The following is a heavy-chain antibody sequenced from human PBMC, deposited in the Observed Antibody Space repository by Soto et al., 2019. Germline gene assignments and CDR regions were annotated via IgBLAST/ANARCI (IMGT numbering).Heavy chain of an antibody. Sequence: GGSLRLYCTASGFIVGNTYVNWVRQAPGKGLEWVSVISNRGDTHYADSVRGRFSLSRDISDNTLHLQMNNLRVEDTAVYYCAREPRYCRGGSCSITGDAYDIWGQGTMVTVSS. D-gene: IGHD2-15*01. CDR1: GFIVGNTY. J-gene: IGHJ3*02. CDR3: AREPRYCRGGSCSITGDAYDI. CDR2: ISNRGDT. V-gene: IGHV3-66*01.